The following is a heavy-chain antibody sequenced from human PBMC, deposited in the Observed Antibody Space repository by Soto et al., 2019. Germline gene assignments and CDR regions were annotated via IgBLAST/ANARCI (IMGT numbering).Heavy chain of an antibody. D-gene: IGHD2-21*02. CDR3: ARLQLGGDRMLNWCDP. Sequence: QVQVVQSGPELKKPGASVKVSCKAQGYIFTKYGIGWVRQAPGHGLEWMGLINVYNGDRKVAQKFQDRVSMTTDTATDTAYMELKGLRSGDTAVYYCARLQLGGDRMLNWCDPWGQGTLVTVSS. V-gene: IGHV1-18*01. CDR1: GYIFTKYG. CDR2: INVYNGDR. J-gene: IGHJ5*02.